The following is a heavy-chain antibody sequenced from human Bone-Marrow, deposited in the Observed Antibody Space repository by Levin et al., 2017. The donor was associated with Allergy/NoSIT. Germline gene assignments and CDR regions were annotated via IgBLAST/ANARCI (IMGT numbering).Heavy chain of an antibody. Sequence: SVKVSCKASRDTFTSYRINWVRQAPGQGLEWMGRIIPSLTATNYAQRFQGRVTITADSSTSTAYMELSSLRSEDTALYYCARVPWGGAYDAFDIWGQGTMVTVSS. CDR3: ARVPWGGAYDAFDI. V-gene: IGHV1-69*08. D-gene: IGHD7-27*01. J-gene: IGHJ3*02. CDR2: IIPSLTAT. CDR1: RDTFTSYR.